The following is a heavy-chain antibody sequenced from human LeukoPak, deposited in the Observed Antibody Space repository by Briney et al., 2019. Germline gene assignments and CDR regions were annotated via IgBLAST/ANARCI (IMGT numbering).Heavy chain of an antibody. CDR3: ARDSSSWYRAKSSDY. D-gene: IGHD6-13*01. CDR1: GYTFTGYY. Sequence: ASVKVSCKASGYTFTGYYMHWVRQAPGQGLEWMGWINPNSGGTNYAQKFQGRVTMTRDTSISTAYMELSRLRSDDTAVYYCARDSSSWYRAKSSDYWGQGTLVTVSS. J-gene: IGHJ4*02. CDR2: INPNSGGT. V-gene: IGHV1-2*02.